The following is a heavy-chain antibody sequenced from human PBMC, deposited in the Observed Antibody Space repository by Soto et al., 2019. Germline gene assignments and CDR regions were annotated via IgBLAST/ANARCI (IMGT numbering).Heavy chain of an antibody. CDR1: GGTFSSYA. D-gene: IGHD3-3*01. J-gene: IGHJ6*02. Sequence: QVQLVQSGAEVKKPGSSVKVSCKASGGTFSSYAISWVRQAPGQGLEWMGGIIPIFGTANYAQKFQGRVTITADEYTSTAYMELSSLRSEDTAVYYCARGGITIFVHYYYGMDVWGQGTTVTVSS. CDR2: IIPIFGTA. CDR3: ARGGITIFVHYYYGMDV. V-gene: IGHV1-69*01.